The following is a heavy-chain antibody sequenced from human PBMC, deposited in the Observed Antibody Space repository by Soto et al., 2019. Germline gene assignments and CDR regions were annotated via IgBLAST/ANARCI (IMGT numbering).Heavy chain of an antibody. CDR2: IIPILGIA. CDR3: ARDPGYSSGKTFDY. V-gene: IGHV1-69*04. J-gene: IGHJ4*02. D-gene: IGHD6-19*01. CDR1: GGTFSSYT. Sequence: SVKVSCKASGGTFSSYTISWVRQAPGQGLEWMGRIIPILGIANYAQKFQGRVTITADKSTSTAYMELSSLRSEDTAVYYCARDPGYSSGKTFDYCGQGTLVTVSS.